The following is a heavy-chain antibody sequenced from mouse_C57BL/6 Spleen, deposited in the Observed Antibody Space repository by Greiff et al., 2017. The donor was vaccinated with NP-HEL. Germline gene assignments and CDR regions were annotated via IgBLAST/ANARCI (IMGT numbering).Heavy chain of an antibody. D-gene: IGHD2-4*01. CDR1: GFNIKDYY. J-gene: IGHJ1*03. V-gene: IGHV14-2*01. CDR2: IDPEDGET. CDR3: ASYDYEGYFDV. Sequence: VQLQQSGAELVKPGASVKLSCTASGFNIKDYYMHWVKQRTEQGLEWIGRIDPEDGETKYVPKFQGKATITADTSSNTAYLQLSSLTSEDTAVYYCASYDYEGYFDVWGTGTTVTVSS.